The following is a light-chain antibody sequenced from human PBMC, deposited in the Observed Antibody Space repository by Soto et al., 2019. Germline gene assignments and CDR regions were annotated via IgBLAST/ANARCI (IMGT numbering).Light chain of an antibody. V-gene: IGKV1-5*03. J-gene: IGKJ3*01. CDR1: QSISDW. CDR2: KAS. CDR3: QQYKSYSQFT. Sequence: DIQMTQSPSTLSASVGDRVIITCRASQSISDWLAWYQQKPGKAPNLLIYKASSLESGVPSRFSGSGSGTEFTLTISSLQPDDFATYYCQQYKSYSQFTFGPGTKVDI.